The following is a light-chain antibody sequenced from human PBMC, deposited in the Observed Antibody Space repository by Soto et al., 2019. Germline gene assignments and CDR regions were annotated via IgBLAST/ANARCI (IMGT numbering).Light chain of an antibody. Sequence: QSALTQPASVSGSPGQSITISCTGSTSDVGRYNYVSWYQQLPGKAPKLLIYEVRNRPSGISNRFSGSKSGNTASLTISDLQADDEATYYCCSYTTTTTWVFGGATKLTVL. CDR2: EVR. CDR1: TSDVGRYNY. CDR3: CSYTTTTTWV. J-gene: IGLJ3*02. V-gene: IGLV2-14*01.